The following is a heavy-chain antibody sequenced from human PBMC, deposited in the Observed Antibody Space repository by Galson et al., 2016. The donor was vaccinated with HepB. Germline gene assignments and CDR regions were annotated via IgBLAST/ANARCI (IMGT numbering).Heavy chain of an antibody. J-gene: IGHJ4*02. CDR2: ISPDAFYK. CDR1: GFTFSDFS. V-gene: IGHV3-30*18. D-gene: IGHD2-15*01. CDR3: AKARQRRHGCYAVFAADY. Sequence: SLRLSCAASGFTFSDFSMHWVRQAPGKGLEWMAIISPDAFYKFYAESVKGRFTISRDNSNNTLYLEMTSLRHEDTAVYYFAKARQRRHGCYAVFAADYWGQGTLVTVSS.